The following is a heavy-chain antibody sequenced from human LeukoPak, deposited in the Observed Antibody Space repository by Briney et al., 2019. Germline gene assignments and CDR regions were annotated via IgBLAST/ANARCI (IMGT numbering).Heavy chain of an antibody. CDR2: ISYDGSNK. CDR1: GFTFSSYA. Sequence: GRSLRLSCAASGFTFSSYAMHWVRQAPGKGLEWVAVISYDGSNKYYADSVKGRFTISRDNSKNTLYLQMNSLRAEDTAVYYCARDRIMTIYGDAELGYWGQGTLVTVSS. J-gene: IGHJ4*02. CDR3: ARDRIMTIYGDAELGY. V-gene: IGHV3-30-3*01. D-gene: IGHD4-17*01.